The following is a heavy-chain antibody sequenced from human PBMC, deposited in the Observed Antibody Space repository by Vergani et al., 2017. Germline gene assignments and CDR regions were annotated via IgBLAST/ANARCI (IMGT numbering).Heavy chain of an antibody. J-gene: IGHJ6*03. Sequence: VQLVESGGGVVQPGGSLRLSCAASGLTFSTCGMHWVRQAPGKGLEWVANIKQDGSEKYYVDSVKGRFTISRDNAKNSLYLQMNSLRAEDTAVYYCARALSLSIAARRGYYYYYMDVWGKGTTVTVSS. CDR2: IKQDGSEK. D-gene: IGHD6-6*01. CDR3: ARALSLSIAARRGYYYYYMDV. CDR1: GLTFSTCG. V-gene: IGHV3-7*01.